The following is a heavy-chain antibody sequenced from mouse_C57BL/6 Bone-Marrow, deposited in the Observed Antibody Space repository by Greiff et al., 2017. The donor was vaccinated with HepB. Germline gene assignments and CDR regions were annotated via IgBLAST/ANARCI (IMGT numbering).Heavy chain of an antibody. CDR1: GYTFTDYY. J-gene: IGHJ3*01. V-gene: IGHV1-26*01. D-gene: IGHD4-1*01. Sequence: EVQLQQSGPELVKPGASVKISCKASGYTFTDYYMNWVKQSHGKSLEWIGDINPNNGGTSYNQKFKGKATLTVDKSSSTAYMELRSLTSEDSAVYYCANKLGPDFAYWGQGTLVTVSA. CDR3: ANKLGPDFAY. CDR2: INPNNGGT.